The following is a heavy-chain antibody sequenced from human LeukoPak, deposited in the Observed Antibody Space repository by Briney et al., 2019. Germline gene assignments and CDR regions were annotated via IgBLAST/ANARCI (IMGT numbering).Heavy chain of an antibody. CDR1: GYTFTGYY. J-gene: IGHJ5*02. V-gene: IGHV1-2*02. CDR2: INPNSGGT. CDR3: ARVDVIAVAGTAWFDP. D-gene: IGHD6-19*01. Sequence: ASVKVSCKASGYTFTGYYMHWVRQAPGQGLEWMGWINPNSGGTNYAQKFQGRVTMTRDTSISTAYMELSRLRSDDTAVYYCARVDVIAVAGTAWFDPWGQGTLVTVSS.